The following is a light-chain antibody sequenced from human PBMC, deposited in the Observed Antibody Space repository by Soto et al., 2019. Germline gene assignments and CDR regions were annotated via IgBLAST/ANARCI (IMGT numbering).Light chain of an antibody. CDR1: MRDVGAYNL. Sequence: QSVLTPPASVSGSAGQSITISCSVTMRDVGAYNLVSWYQQHPGTAPKLIIYEVRNRPSGISSRFSGSRSGNTASLTISGLQSEDEGDYYCSAYTARSTLVFGGGTKVTVL. CDR3: SAYTARSTLV. J-gene: IGLJ3*02. CDR2: EVR. V-gene: IGLV2-14*01.